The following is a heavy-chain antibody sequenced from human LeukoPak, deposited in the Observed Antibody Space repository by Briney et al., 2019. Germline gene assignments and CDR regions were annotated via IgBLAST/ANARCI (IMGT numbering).Heavy chain of an antibody. V-gene: IGHV3-21*01. D-gene: IGHD4-17*01. CDR2: IGSSSSYI. J-gene: IGHJ4*02. CDR1: GFTFSSYS. CDR3: ARDAVTVGRAPFDH. Sequence: GGSPRLSCAASGFTFSSYSMNWVRQAPGKGLEWVSSIGSSSSYIYYADSVKGRFTISRDNAKNSLYLQMNSLRAEDTAVYYCARDAVTVGRAPFDHWGQGTLVTVSS.